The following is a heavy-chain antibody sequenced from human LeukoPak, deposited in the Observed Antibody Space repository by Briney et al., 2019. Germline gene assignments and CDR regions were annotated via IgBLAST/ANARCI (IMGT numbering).Heavy chain of an antibody. CDR3: ARRLYGDYLDY. CDR2: IYPGDSDT. J-gene: IGHJ4*02. D-gene: IGHD4-17*01. CDR1: GYSFANYW. V-gene: IGHV5-51*01. Sequence: GESLKISCKGSGYSFANYWIAWVRQMPGKGLEWMGVIYPGDSDTRYSPSFQGQVTISADKSISATYLQWSTLKASDTAMYYCARRLYGDYLDYWGQGTLVTVSS.